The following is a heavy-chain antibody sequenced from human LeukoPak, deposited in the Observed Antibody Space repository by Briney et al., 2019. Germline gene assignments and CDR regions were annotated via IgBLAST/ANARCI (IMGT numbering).Heavy chain of an antibody. CDR1: GYTFTGYY. V-gene: IGHV1-18*04. D-gene: IGHD5-12*01. CDR2: ISTYNGNT. Sequence: ASVKVSCKASGYTFTGYYMHWVRQAPGQGLEWMGWISTYNGNTNYAQNLQGRVTMTTDTSTTTAYMELRSLRSDDTAVYYCARDRRGSGDDPGVWFDPWGQGILVTVSS. J-gene: IGHJ5*02. CDR3: ARDRRGSGDDPGVWFDP.